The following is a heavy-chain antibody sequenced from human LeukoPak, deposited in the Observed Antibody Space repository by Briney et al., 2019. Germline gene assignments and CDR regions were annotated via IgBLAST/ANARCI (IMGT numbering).Heavy chain of an antibody. CDR2: ISYDGSKQ. CDR1: GVTLSPYG. CDR3: AKGQELDDGVFDS. D-gene: IGHD1-1*01. J-gene: IGHJ4*02. V-gene: IGHV3-30*18. Sequence: GMSLRLSCAASGVTLSPYGMHWVRQAPGKGLEWVAAISYDGSKQLYADSVEGRFTISRDNSKNTLYLELNSLRVEDTATFYCAKGQELDDGVFDSWGQGTMVTVSS.